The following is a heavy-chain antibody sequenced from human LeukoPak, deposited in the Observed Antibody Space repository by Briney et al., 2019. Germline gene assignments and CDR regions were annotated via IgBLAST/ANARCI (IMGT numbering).Heavy chain of an antibody. J-gene: IGHJ5*02. V-gene: IGHV1-69*06. D-gene: IGHD2-15*01. Sequence: SVKVSCKASGGTFSSYAISWVRQVPGQGLEWMGGIIPIFGTANYAQKFQGRVTITADKSTSTAYMELSSLRSEDTAVYYCARGAYCSGGSCYGRLFNWFDPWGQGTLVTVSS. CDR3: ARGAYCSGGSCYGRLFNWFDP. CDR2: IIPIFGTA. CDR1: GGTFSSYA.